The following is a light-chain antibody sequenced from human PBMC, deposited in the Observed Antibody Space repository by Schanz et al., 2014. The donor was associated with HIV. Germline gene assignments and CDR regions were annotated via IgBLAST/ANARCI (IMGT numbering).Light chain of an antibody. CDR3: HQYHNWPYT. V-gene: IGKV3-20*01. Sequence: EIVLTQSPATLSLSPGERATLSCRASQSVSSSYLAWYQQKPGQAPRLLIYGASSRATGIPDRFSGSGSGTEFTLTISSLQSEDFAVYYCHQYHNWPYTFGQGTKLELK. J-gene: IGKJ2*01. CDR1: QSVSSSY. CDR2: GAS.